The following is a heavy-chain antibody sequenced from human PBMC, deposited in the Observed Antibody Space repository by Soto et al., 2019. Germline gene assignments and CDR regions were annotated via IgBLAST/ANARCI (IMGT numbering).Heavy chain of an antibody. CDR2: IRSQSDGGSG. CDR3: MSRNRYYKGPFGY. Sequence: PGGSLRLSCAASGFTFSNAWINWVRQPPGRGLEWVGRIRSQSDGGSGDYAAPVKGRFVVSRDDSKNIVYLQMNSLRAEDTAVYYCMSRNRYYKGPFGYWGQGTLVTVSS. CDR1: GFTFSNAW. J-gene: IGHJ4*02. V-gene: IGHV3-15*07. D-gene: IGHD3-16*02.